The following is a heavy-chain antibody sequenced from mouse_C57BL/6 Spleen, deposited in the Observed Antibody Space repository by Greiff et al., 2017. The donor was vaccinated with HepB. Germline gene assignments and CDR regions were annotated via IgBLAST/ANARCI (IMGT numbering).Heavy chain of an antibody. J-gene: IGHJ2*01. CDR2: IYPGDGDT. Sequence: VQLQESGPELVKPGASVKISCKASGYAFSSSWMNWVKQRPGKGLEWIGRIYPGDGDTNYNGKFKGKATLTADKSSSTAYMQLSSLTSEDSAVYFCARPANSHFDYWGQGTTLTVSS. D-gene: IGHD3-3*01. V-gene: IGHV1-82*01. CDR1: GYAFSSSW. CDR3: ARPANSHFDY.